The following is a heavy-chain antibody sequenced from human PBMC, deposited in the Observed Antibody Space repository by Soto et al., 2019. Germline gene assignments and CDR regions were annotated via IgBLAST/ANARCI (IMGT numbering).Heavy chain of an antibody. CDR3: ARDGAVAGSVHYYYVMDV. V-gene: IGHV1-2*04. Sequence: ASVKVSCKASGYTFTGYYMHWVRQAPGQGLEWMGWINPNSGGTNYAQKFQGWVTMTRDTSISTAYMELSRLRSDDTAVYYCARDGAVAGSVHYYYVMDVWGQGTTVTVSS. CDR2: INPNSGGT. CDR1: GYTFTGYY. J-gene: IGHJ6*02. D-gene: IGHD6-19*01.